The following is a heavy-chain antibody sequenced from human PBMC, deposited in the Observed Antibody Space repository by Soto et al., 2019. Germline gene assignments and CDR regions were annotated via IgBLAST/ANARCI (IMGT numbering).Heavy chain of an antibody. J-gene: IGHJ2*01. CDR2: ISSSGSTI. V-gene: IGHV3-11*01. Sequence: GGSLRLSCAASGFTFSDYYMSWIRQAPGKGLEWVSYISSSGSTIYYADSVKGRFTISRDNAKNSLYLQMNSLRAEDTAVYYCARDGRKEWLSNFYWYFDLWGRGTLVTVSS. CDR1: GFTFSDYY. CDR3: ARDGRKEWLSNFYWYFDL. D-gene: IGHD3-3*01.